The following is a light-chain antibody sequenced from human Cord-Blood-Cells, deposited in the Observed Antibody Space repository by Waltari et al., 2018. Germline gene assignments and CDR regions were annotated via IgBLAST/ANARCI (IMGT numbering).Light chain of an antibody. V-gene: IGLV2-23*01. J-gene: IGLJ3*02. CDR2: EGS. CDR3: CSYAGSSTLWV. CDR1: SSAVGRYNL. Sequence: QAALTQPASVSGAPGQSITLSCTGTSSAVGRYNLVPWYQQHPGKAPKLMIYEGSKRPSGVSNRFSGSKSGNTASLTIDGLQAEDEADYYCCSYAGSSTLWVFGGGTKLTVL.